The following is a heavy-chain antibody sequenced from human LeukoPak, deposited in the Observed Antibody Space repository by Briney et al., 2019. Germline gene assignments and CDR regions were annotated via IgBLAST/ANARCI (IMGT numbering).Heavy chain of an antibody. CDR2: IYLDDDK. V-gene: IGHV2-5*02. CDR3: AHRPLYGSGFSS. CDR1: GFSLRTSGVG. J-gene: IGHJ5*02. D-gene: IGHD3-10*01. Sequence: SGPTLLNPTPTLTLTCTFSGFSLRTSGVGVGWIRQPPGKALEWLSLIYLDDDKRYSPSLKSRLTIPKDTSKNQVVLTMTNMDPVDTATYYCAHRPLYGSGFSSWGQGTLVTVSS.